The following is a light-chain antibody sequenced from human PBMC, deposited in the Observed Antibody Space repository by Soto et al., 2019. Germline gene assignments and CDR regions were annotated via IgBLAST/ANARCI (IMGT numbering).Light chain of an antibody. CDR3: SSYSSSSTV. V-gene: IGLV2-14*01. CDR2: GVT. Sequence: QSALTQPASVSGSPGQSLTISCTGTTSDIGFYDYVSWYQQYPGKAPKLLIYGVTIRPSGISNRFSGSKSGSTASLTISGLRDEDEADYYCSSYSSSSTVFGTGTKVTVL. J-gene: IGLJ1*01. CDR1: TSDIGFYDY.